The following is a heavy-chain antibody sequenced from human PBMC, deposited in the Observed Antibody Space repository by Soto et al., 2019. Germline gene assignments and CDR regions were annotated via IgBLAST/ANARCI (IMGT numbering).Heavy chain of an antibody. Sequence: GESLKISCKGSGYTFSNYWIGWVRQMPGKGLEWTGIMYPGDSDIRYSPSVQGQVTISADKSISTAYLQWSSLKASDTAIYYCAVHNFGSLYYGMDVWGQGTTVTVSS. J-gene: IGHJ6*02. CDR2: MYPGDSDI. V-gene: IGHV5-51*01. D-gene: IGHD1-1*01. CDR3: AVHNFGSLYYGMDV. CDR1: GYTFSNYW.